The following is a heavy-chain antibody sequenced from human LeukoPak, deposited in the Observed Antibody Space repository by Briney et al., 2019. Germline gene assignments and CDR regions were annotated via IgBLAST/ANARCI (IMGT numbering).Heavy chain of an antibody. J-gene: IGHJ1*01. Sequence: GGSLRLSCAASGFTFSSCGMHWVRQAPGKGLEWVAFIRYDGSNKYYADSVKGRFTISRDNSKNTLYLQMNSLRAEDTAVYYCAKGLSGSYLQYFQHWGQGTLVTVSS. CDR1: GFTFSSCG. D-gene: IGHD1-26*01. CDR3: AKGLSGSYLQYFQH. V-gene: IGHV3-30*02. CDR2: IRYDGSNK.